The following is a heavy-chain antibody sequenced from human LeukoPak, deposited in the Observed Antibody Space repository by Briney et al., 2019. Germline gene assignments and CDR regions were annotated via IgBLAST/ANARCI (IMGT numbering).Heavy chain of an antibody. CDR1: GFTFSDYY. Sequence: GGSLRLSCAASGFTFSDYYMSWVRQAPGKGLEWVSYISSSGSTIYYADSVKGRFTISRDNAKNSLYLQMNSLRAEDTAVYYCARGTGYYGSGSYAPYYYYMDVWGKGTTVTISS. J-gene: IGHJ6*03. D-gene: IGHD3-10*01. CDR2: ISSSGSTI. V-gene: IGHV3-11*01. CDR3: ARGTGYYGSGSYAPYYYYMDV.